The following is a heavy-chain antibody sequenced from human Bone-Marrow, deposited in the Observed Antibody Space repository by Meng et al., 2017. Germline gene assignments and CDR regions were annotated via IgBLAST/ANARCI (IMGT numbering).Heavy chain of an antibody. CDR2: INAVFGTT. CDR3: ARDHYYYYGMDV. Sequence: SVKVSCKALGGIFSNYVIGWVRQAPGQGLEWMGGINAVFGTTNYAQKFQDRVTITSDESTSTVYMELTRLTSEDTAVYFCARDHYYYYGMDVWGQGTTVTVSS. CDR1: GGIFSNYV. J-gene: IGHJ6*02. V-gene: IGHV1-69*13.